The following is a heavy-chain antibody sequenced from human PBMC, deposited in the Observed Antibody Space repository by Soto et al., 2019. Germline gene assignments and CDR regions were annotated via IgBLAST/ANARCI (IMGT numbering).Heavy chain of an antibody. CDR2: IIPIFGTA. J-gene: IGHJ5*02. D-gene: IGHD3-16*02. Sequence: GASVKVSCKASGGTFSSYAISWVRQAPGQGLEWMGGIIPIFGTANYAQKFQGRVTITADESTSTAYMELSSLRSEDTAVYYCARSDYVWGSYRPYNWFDPWGQGTLVTVS. CDR1: GGTFSSYA. CDR3: ARSDYVWGSYRPYNWFDP. V-gene: IGHV1-69*13.